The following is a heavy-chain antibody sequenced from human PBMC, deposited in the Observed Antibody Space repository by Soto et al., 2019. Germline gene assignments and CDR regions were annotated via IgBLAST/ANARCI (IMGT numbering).Heavy chain of an antibody. CDR2: VSGSGGST. V-gene: IGHV3-23*01. Sequence: GGSLRLSSAASGFTFSSYAMSWVRQAPGKGLEWVSAVSGSGGSTYYADSVKGRFTISGDNSKNTLYLQMNSLRAEDTAVYYCANLRYCSGGSCYSEIGYFDYWGQGTLVTVSS. CDR1: GFTFSSYA. CDR3: ANLRYCSGGSCYSEIGYFDY. J-gene: IGHJ4*02. D-gene: IGHD2-15*01.